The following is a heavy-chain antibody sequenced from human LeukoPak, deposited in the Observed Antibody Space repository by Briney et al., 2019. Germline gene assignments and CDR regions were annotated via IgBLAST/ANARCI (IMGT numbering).Heavy chain of an antibody. D-gene: IGHD3-9*01. CDR3: ARSPDILTGEKFDY. CDR1: GGTFSSYA. J-gene: IGHJ4*02. V-gene: IGHV1-69*13. CDR2: IIPISGTA. Sequence: SVKVSCKASGGTFSSYAISWVRQAPGQGLEWMGGIIPISGTANYAQKFQGRVTITADESTSTAYMELSSLRSEDTAVYYCARSPDILTGEKFDYWGQGTLVTVSS.